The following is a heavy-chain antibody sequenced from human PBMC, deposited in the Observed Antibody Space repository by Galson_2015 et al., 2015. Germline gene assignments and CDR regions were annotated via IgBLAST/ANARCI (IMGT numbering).Heavy chain of an antibody. CDR3: AKDLQMSR. D-gene: IGHD5-24*01. CDR2: FSASGTNT. J-gene: IGHJ4*02. CDR1: GFTFSRAA. Sequence: FLRLSCAASGFTFSRAAMTLGRQVPGKGAEWVSVFSASGTNTYYADSVKGRVTLSQDNAKNTLYLQMNSLRAEDTAVYYCAKDLQMSRWGQGTLVTVSS. V-gene: IGHV3-23*01.